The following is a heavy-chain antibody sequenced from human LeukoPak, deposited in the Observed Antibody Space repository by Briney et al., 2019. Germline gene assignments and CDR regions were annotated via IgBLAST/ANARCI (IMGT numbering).Heavy chain of an antibody. CDR3: ARHKGASLFRGIIFDY. Sequence: GGTLRLSCAASGFTLSSYAMHSVHHAPGKGLEWLAVISADGSNKYYADSVKGRFTISRYNSKNTLYLEMNSLKADDTTVYYCARHKGASLFRGIIFDYWGQGTLVTVSP. J-gene: IGHJ4*02. CDR2: ISADGSNK. V-gene: IGHV3-30-3*01. D-gene: IGHD3-10*01. CDR1: GFTLSSYA.